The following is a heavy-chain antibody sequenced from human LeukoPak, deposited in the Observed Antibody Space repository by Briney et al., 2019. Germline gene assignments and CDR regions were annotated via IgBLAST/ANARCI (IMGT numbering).Heavy chain of an antibody. CDR3: AKDRQWLVRKGDAFDI. J-gene: IGHJ3*02. CDR2: ISGSGGST. Sequence: PGGSLRLSCAASGFTFSSYAMSWVRQAPGKGLEWVSAISGSGGSTYYADSVKGRFTISRDNSKNTLYLQMNSLRAEDTAVYYCAKDRQWLVRKGDAFDIWGQGTMVTASS. D-gene: IGHD6-19*01. V-gene: IGHV3-23*01. CDR1: GFTFSSYA.